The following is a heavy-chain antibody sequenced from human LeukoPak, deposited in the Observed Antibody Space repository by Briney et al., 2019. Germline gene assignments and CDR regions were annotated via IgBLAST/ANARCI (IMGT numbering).Heavy chain of an antibody. Sequence: PGGSLRLSCATSGFTFSNYAVSWVRQAPGKGLEWVAVISYDGSNKYYADSVKGRFTISRDNSKNTLYLEMNSLRPEDTAVYYCARDRRWLQYSDYWGQGTLVTVSS. CDR1: GFTFSNYA. CDR2: ISYDGSNK. V-gene: IGHV3-30*04. D-gene: IGHD5-24*01. CDR3: ARDRRWLQYSDY. J-gene: IGHJ4*02.